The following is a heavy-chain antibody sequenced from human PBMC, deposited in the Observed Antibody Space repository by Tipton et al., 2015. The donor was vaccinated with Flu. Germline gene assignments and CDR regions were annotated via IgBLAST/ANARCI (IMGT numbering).Heavy chain of an antibody. CDR1: GDSISRSSYY. CDR3: ARDFIAATGTGY. D-gene: IGHD6-13*01. Sequence: LRLSCTVFGDSISRSSYYWGWIRQPPGKGLEWIGNIYYSGRTYYNPPLKSRVTMSVDTSKNQFSLNLRSVTAADTAVYYCARDFIAATGTGYWGRGTLVTVSS. V-gene: IGHV4-39*01. J-gene: IGHJ4*02. CDR2: IYYSGRT.